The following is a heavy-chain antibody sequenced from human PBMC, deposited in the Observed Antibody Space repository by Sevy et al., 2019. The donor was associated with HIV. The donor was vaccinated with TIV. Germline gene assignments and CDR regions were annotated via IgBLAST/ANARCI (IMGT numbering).Heavy chain of an antibody. Sequence: GGSLRLSCTASGFTFSNYEMNWVRQAPGKGLEWVSYITLSGSSTYYADSVKGRFAISRDNAKNSLYLQMNSLRAEDTAVYYCARDRQGITVAGTAIDSWGQGTLVTVSS. J-gene: IGHJ4*02. CDR3: ARDRQGITVAGTAIDS. D-gene: IGHD6-19*01. V-gene: IGHV3-48*03. CDR1: GFTFSNYE. CDR2: ITLSGSST.